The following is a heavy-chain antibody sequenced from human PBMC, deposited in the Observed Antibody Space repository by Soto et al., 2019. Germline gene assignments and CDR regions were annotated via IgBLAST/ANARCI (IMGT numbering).Heavy chain of an antibody. CDR2: IYYSGST. V-gene: IGHV4-59*08. D-gene: IGHD5-18*01. CDR3: ARRIKSMDTAMVVNYYGRDV. CDR1: GGSISSYY. Sequence: SETLSLTCTVSGGSISSYYWSWIRQPPGKGLEWIGYIYYSGSTNYNPSLKSRVTISVDTSKNQFSLKLSSATATDTAVYYCARRIKSMDTAMVVNYYGRDVWGQGTTVTVSS. J-gene: IGHJ6*02.